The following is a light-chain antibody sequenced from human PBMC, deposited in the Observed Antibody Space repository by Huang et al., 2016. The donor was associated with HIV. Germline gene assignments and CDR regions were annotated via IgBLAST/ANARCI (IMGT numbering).Light chain of an antibody. J-gene: IGKJ3*01. CDR3: QQYGGSPLFT. CDR1: QSVSSNF. Sequence: EVVLTQSPGTLSLSPGERATLSCRASQSVSSNFLAWYQQNPGQAPRLLIDGASSRATGIPDRFSGSGSGTDFTLTISRLEPEDFAVYYCQQYGGSPLFTFGPGTKVDIK. V-gene: IGKV3-20*01. CDR2: GAS.